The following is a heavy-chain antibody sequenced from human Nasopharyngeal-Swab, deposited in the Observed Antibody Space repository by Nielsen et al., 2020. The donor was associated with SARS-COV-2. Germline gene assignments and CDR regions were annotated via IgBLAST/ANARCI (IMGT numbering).Heavy chain of an antibody. J-gene: IGHJ4*02. V-gene: IGHV4-59*12. CDR3: AREVVGGLVDS. D-gene: IGHD1-26*01. CDR1: GGSISSDY. CDR2: FYYSGIT. Sequence: SETLYLTCTGWGGSISSDYGSWIRKSPGRGLEGIGYFYYSGITNYNPSLKSRVTILIDTSKNQFSLKLNSVTAADTAVYYCAREVVGGLVDSWGQGTLVTVSS.